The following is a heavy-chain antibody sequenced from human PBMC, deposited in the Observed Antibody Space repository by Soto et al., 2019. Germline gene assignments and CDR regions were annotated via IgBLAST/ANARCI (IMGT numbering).Heavy chain of an antibody. V-gene: IGHV3-21*01. CDR2: ISTSSSYI. D-gene: IGHD5-12*01. Sequence: LRLSCAASGFTFSSYSMNWVRQAPGKGLEWVSSISTSSSYIYYADSVKGRFTMSRDNANNSLYLQINSLRAEDTAVYYCARGSIVATSLTPFDYWGQGTLVTVSS. CDR1: GFTFSSYS. J-gene: IGHJ4*02. CDR3: ARGSIVATSLTPFDY.